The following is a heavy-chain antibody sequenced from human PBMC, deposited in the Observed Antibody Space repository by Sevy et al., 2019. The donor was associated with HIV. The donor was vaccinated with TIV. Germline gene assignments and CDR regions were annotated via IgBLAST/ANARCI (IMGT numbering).Heavy chain of an antibody. CDR1: GFTFNKYW. D-gene: IGHD2-15*01. J-gene: IGHJ4*02. CDR2: INTDGSTT. CDR3: ARVVYCHGRDNCHTPFDY. V-gene: IGHV3-74*01. Sequence: GGSLRLSCAASGFTFNKYWMHWVRQDPGKGLVWVSRINTDGSTTDYADSVKGRFTIFRDNAKNTLYLQMNSLRVEDTVVYYGARVVYCHGRDNCHTPFDYWGQGTLVTVSS.